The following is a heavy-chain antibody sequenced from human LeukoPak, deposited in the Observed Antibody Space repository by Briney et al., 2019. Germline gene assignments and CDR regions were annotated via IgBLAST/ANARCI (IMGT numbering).Heavy chain of an antibody. J-gene: IGHJ5*02. Sequence: GESLKISGNWSHYYLTSYWIGAMRQMPGKGLEWMGIISPGDSGTRYSPSFQGQVTISADKSISADYLQWSSLKSSNTARYFSARYDYGWGGKSLKWFDPWGQGTLVTVSS. CDR1: HYYLTSYW. D-gene: IGHD3-10*01. CDR2: ISPGDSGT. V-gene: IGHV5-51*01. CDR3: ARYDYGWGGKSLKWFDP.